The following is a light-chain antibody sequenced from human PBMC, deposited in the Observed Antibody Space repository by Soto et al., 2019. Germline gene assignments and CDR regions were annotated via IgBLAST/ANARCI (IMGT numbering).Light chain of an antibody. Sequence: IVFTQSPSILSLFPGERANLSCRPSETVNSAYLAWYQQRPGQAPRLLMYGAFNRARGIPDRFSGSGSGADFTLTINRLQPADFAVYYCHQYNTSPETFGQGTKVDIK. V-gene: IGKV3-20*01. J-gene: IGKJ1*01. CDR1: ETVNSAY. CDR3: HQYNTSPET. CDR2: GAF.